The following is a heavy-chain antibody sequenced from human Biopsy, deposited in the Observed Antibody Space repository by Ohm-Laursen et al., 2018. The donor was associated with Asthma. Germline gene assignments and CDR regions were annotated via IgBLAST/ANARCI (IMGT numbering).Heavy chain of an antibody. Sequence: SLRLSCAASGFNFDDCAMHWVRHAPGKGLEWVANIKHDGTEKNHVDSLKGRFTISRDNAKNSLYLQMNSLRAEDTAVYYCARTFHFWSPYHAEHYQLWGQGTLVTVSS. D-gene: IGHD3-3*02. CDR3: ARTFHFWSPYHAEHYQL. CDR1: GFNFDDCA. J-gene: IGHJ1*01. CDR2: IKHDGTEK. V-gene: IGHV3-7*01.